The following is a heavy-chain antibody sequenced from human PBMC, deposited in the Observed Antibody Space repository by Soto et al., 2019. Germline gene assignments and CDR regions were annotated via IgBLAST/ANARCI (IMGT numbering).Heavy chain of an antibody. CDR1: DYSFSSYW. J-gene: IGHJ3*01. CDR2: IFPDDSDT. CDR3: ARLTSIGIGSFDV. Sequence: PGESLKISCQGSDYSFSSYWIGWVRQVPGKGLESIGIIFPDDSDTTYRPSYQGQVTLSVDKAINTAYLSWSNLKASDTAMYFCARLTSIGIGSFDVWGQGTMVTV. V-gene: IGHV5-51*01. D-gene: IGHD3-10*01.